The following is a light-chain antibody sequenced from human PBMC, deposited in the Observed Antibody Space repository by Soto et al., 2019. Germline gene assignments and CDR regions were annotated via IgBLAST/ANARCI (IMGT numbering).Light chain of an antibody. V-gene: IGKV3-20*01. Sequence: EIVFTQYPGTLSLSPGERATLSCRASQSVSSSYLAWYQQKPGQAPRLLIYGASNRATGIPDRFSGRGSGTDFALTIRRLEPEDFAVYYCQQYGSSITFGQGTRLEIK. CDR3: QQYGSSIT. CDR1: QSVSSSY. CDR2: GAS. J-gene: IGKJ5*01.